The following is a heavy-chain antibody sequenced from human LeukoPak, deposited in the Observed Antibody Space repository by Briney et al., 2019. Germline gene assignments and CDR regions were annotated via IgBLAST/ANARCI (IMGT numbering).Heavy chain of an antibody. CDR1: GYTFTGYY. V-gene: IGHV1-2*06. CDR2: INPNSGGT. D-gene: IGHD3-3*01. J-gene: IGHJ5*02. Sequence: ASVKVSCKASGYTFTGYYMHWVRQAPGQGLEWMGRINPNSGGTNYAQKFQGRVTMTRDTSISTAYMELSRLRSDDTAVYYCERAGDYDFWSGYYTYWFDPWGQGTLVTVSS. CDR3: ERAGDYDFWSGYYTYWFDP.